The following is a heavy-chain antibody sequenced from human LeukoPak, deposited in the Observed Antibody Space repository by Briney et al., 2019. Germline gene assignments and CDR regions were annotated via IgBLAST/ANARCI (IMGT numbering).Heavy chain of an antibody. J-gene: IGHJ3*02. CDR2: IYPGDSDT. D-gene: IGHD6-19*01. V-gene: IGHV5-51*01. Sequence: GESLKISCKGSGYSFISYWIGWVRQMPGKGLEWMGIIYPGDSDTRYSPSFQGQVTISADKSISTAYLQWSSLKASDTAMYYCASRGAVAGTHDAFDIWGQGTMVTVSS. CDR3: ASRGAVAGTHDAFDI. CDR1: GYSFISYW.